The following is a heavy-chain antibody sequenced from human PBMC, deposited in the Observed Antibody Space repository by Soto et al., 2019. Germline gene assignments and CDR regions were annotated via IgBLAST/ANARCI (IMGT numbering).Heavy chain of an antibody. D-gene: IGHD5-18*01. J-gene: IGHJ4*02. V-gene: IGHV1-18*01. CDR2: ISAYNGNT. CDR1: GYTFTSYG. Sequence: QVQLVQSGAEVKKPGASVKVSCMASGYTFTSYGISGVRQAPGQGLEWMGWISAYNGNTNYAQKLQGRVTMTTDTSTSTAYMELRSLRSDDTAVYYCARDWASGYSYGPPFDYWGQGTLVTVSS. CDR3: ARDWASGYSYGPPFDY.